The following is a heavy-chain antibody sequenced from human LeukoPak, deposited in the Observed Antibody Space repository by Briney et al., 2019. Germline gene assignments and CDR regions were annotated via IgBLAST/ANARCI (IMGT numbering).Heavy chain of an antibody. D-gene: IGHD3-9*01. CDR1: GGSISSSNW. Sequence: PSGTLSLTYAVSGGSISSSNWWSWVRQPPGKGLEWIGEIYHSGSTNYNPSLKSRVTISVDKSKNQFSLKLSSVTAADTAVYYCGSRDFDWFVFDYWGQGTLVTVSS. J-gene: IGHJ4*02. V-gene: IGHV4-4*02. CDR3: GSRDFDWFVFDY. CDR2: IYHSGST.